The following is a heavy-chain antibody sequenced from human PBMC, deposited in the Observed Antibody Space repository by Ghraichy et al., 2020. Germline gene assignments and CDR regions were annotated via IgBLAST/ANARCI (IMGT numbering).Heavy chain of an antibody. CDR2: ISAYNGNT. Sequence: ASVKVSCKASGYTFTSYGISWVRQAPGQGLEWMGWISAYNGNTNYAQKLQGRVTMTTDTSTSTAYMELRSLRSDDTAVYYCARLEGLNYYDSSGYYVDYWGQGTLVTVSS. V-gene: IGHV1-18*01. D-gene: IGHD3-22*01. J-gene: IGHJ4*02. CDR3: ARLEGLNYYDSSGYYVDY. CDR1: GYTFTSYG.